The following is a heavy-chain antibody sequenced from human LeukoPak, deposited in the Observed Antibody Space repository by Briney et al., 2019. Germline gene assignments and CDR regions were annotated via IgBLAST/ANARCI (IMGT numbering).Heavy chain of an antibody. CDR3: ARQYSGYDSWFDP. V-gene: IGHV5-10-1*01. CDR2: IDPSDSYT. Sequence: HGESLKISCKGSGYRFTSYWISWVRQMPGKGLEWLGRIDPSDSYTNYSPSFQGHVTISADKSISTAYLQWSGLKASDTAMYYCARQYSGYDSWFDPWGQGTLVTVSS. CDR1: GYRFTSYW. D-gene: IGHD5-12*01. J-gene: IGHJ5*02.